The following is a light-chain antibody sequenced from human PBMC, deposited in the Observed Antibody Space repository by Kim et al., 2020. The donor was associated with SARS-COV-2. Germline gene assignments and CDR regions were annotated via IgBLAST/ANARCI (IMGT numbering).Light chain of an antibody. CDR2: DNN. CDR3: GTWDSSLSAVV. J-gene: IGLJ2*01. CDR1: IDNVDNNY. Sequence: QQVTTSCSVVIDNVDNNYVSWYQKHPGTAPTLLIYDNNKRHSGTPDRFSGSKSGTAATLGITGLQTGDEADYHCGTWDSSLSAVVFGGGTQLTVL. V-gene: IGLV1-51*01.